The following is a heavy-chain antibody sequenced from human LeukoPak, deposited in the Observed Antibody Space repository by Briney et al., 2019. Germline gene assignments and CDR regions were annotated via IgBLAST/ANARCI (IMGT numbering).Heavy chain of an antibody. D-gene: IGHD6-19*01. CDR1: GFTFSRFV. CDR2: ISSDGGST. Sequence: GGSLRLSCSASGFTFSRFVMHWVRQAPGKGLEYVSAISSDGGSTYYTDSVENRFIISRDNSKNTLYLQMSSLRAEDTAVYYCAKDLSSSGFRIDYWGQGTLVTVSS. J-gene: IGHJ4*02. CDR3: AKDLSSSGFRIDY. V-gene: IGHV3-64D*09.